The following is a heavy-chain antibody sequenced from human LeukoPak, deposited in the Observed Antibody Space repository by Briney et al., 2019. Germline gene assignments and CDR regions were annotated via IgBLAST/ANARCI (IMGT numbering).Heavy chain of an antibody. D-gene: IGHD1-26*01. CDR1: EFTFSNST. Sequence: GGSLRLSCAASEFTFSNSTMNWVRQAPGKGLEWVSYITSSSSSIYYADSVKGRFTISRDNAKNSLYLQMNSLRDEDTAVYYCARDRGSYGAADYWGQGTLVTVSS. CDR2: ITSSSSSI. CDR3: ARDRGSYGAADY. J-gene: IGHJ4*02. V-gene: IGHV3-48*02.